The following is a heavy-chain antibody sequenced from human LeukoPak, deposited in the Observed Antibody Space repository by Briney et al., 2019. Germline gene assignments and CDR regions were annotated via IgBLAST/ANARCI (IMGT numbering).Heavy chain of an antibody. V-gene: IGHV3-74*01. J-gene: IGHJ4*02. CDR3: ASPIAVAGPYYFDY. Sequence: GGSLRLSCAASGFTFSSYWMHWVRQAPGKGLVWVSRINSDGSSTNYADSVKGRFTTSRDNAKNTLYLQINSLRAEDTAVYYCASPIAVAGPYYFDYWGQGTLVTVSS. CDR1: GFTFSSYW. CDR2: INSDGSST. D-gene: IGHD6-19*01.